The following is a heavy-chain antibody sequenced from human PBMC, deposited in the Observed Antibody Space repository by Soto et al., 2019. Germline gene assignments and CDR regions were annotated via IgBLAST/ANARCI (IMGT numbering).Heavy chain of an antibody. CDR3: ARDPPVTGSSSTGFDP. D-gene: IGHD6-6*01. CDR1: GYTFASCG. CDR2: ISAYNGNT. J-gene: IGHJ5*02. V-gene: IGHV1-18*01. Sequence: ASVKVSCKASGYTFASCGISWVRQAPGQGLEWMGWISAYNGNTNYAQKLQGRVTMTTDTSTSTAYMELRSLRSDDTAVYYCARDPPVTGSSSTGFDPWGQGTLVTVSS.